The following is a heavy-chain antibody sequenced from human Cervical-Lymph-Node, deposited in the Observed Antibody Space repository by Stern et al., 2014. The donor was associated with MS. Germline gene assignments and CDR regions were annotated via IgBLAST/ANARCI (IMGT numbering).Heavy chain of an antibody. V-gene: IGHV4-59*08. CDR2: VHYSGTT. Sequence: VQLVESGPGLVKPSETLSLTCSVSGGSISSYYWNWIRQPPGKGLEWIANVHYSGTTNYNPSLKSRGPILLETSMKTISLKLTSVTAADTAVYYCAGSGTYYPDYWGQGSLVTVAS. CDR1: GGSISSYY. D-gene: IGHD3-3*01. CDR3: AGSGTYYPDY. J-gene: IGHJ4*02.